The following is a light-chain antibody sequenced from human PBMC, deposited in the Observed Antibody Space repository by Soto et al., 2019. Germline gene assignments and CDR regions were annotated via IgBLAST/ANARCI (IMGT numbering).Light chain of an antibody. CDR1: QSVSSSY. CDR2: GAS. V-gene: IGKV3-20*01. Sequence: ENGLTQSPGTLSLSPGERATLSCRASQSVSSSYLTWYQQKPGQAPRLLIYGASNRATDIPDRFSGSGSGTDFTLTISRLEPEEFAVYYCQQYDSSSVTFGQGTKLEIK. J-gene: IGKJ2*01. CDR3: QQYDSSSVT.